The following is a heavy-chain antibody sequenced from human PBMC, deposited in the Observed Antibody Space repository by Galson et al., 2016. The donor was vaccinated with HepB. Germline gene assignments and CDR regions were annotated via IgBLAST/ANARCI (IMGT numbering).Heavy chain of an antibody. D-gene: IGHD1-1*01. CDR3: ERVHIATIWNGFDI. J-gene: IGHJ3*02. CDR1: GGSISGYY. CDR2: IHYRGST. Sequence: SETLSLTCTVSGGSISGYYWNWIRQSPGKGLEWIGYIHYRGSTKYNPTLKSRVTISLDTSKNQVSLTLSSVTAADTALYYCERVHIATIWNGFDIWGQGTMVTVSS. V-gene: IGHV4-59*08.